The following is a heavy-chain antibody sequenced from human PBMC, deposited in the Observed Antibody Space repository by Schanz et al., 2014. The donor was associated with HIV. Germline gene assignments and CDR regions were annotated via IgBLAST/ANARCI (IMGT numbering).Heavy chain of an antibody. CDR3: ARGAAEMATMTPWRY. CDR2: ISAYNGNT. J-gene: IGHJ4*02. V-gene: IGHV1-18*01. D-gene: IGHD5-12*01. CDR1: GGTFSSYA. Sequence: QVQLVQSGAEVKKPGSSVRVSCKASGGTFSSYAISWVRQAPGQGLEWMGWISAYNGNTNYAQKLQGRVTMTTDTSTSTAYMDLRSLRSDDTAVYYCARGAAEMATMTPWRYWGQGTLVTVSS.